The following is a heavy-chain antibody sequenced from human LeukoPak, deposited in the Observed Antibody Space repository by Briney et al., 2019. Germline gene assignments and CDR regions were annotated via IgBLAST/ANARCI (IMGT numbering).Heavy chain of an antibody. CDR2: INPNSGGT. CDR3: ARSDSLRGWYHY. CDR1: GYTFTGYY. J-gene: IGHJ4*02. V-gene: IGHV1-2*06. Sequence: ASVKVSCKASGYTFTGYYIHWGRQAPGQGLEWMGRINPNSGGTNYAQKFQGRFTMTRDKSISTAYMELGRLRSDDTAVYYCARSDSLRGWYHYWGQGTLVTVSS. D-gene: IGHD6-19*01.